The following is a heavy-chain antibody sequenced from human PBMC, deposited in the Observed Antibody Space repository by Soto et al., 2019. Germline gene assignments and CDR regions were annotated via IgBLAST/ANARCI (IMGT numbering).Heavy chain of an antibody. V-gene: IGHV3-72*01. J-gene: IGHJ4*02. CDR1: GFTFSDHY. CDR2: TRNKANSYTT. D-gene: IGHD2-21*01. Sequence: EVQLVESGGGLVQPGGSLRLSCAASGFTFSDHYMDWVRQAPGRGLEWVGRTRNKANSYTTEYAASVKGRFTISRDDSKNLLSLQMNSLKTEDTAVYYCARVRTLSDFHFDSWGQGTLVTVSS. CDR3: ARVRTLSDFHFDS.